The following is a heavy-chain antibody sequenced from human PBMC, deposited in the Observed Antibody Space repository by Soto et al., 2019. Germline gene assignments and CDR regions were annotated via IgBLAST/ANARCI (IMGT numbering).Heavy chain of an antibody. Sequence: GGSLRIWCAASGFTFITDCLSRVRQAPGKSLEWVAAISGGXGSIYYADSVKGRFTISRDNSREILYLHMGSLRADDTAVYYCAKKGGREELGFMENWYFELGGLGTLVTVS. CDR3: AKKGGREELGFMENWYFEL. CDR1: GFTFITDC. CDR2: ISGGXGSI. V-gene: IGHV3-23*01. J-gene: IGHJ2*01. D-gene: IGHD7-27*01.